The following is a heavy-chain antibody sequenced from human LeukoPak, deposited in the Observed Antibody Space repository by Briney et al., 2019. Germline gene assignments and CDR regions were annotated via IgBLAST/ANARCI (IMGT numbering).Heavy chain of an antibody. CDR2: ISAYNGNT. CDR3: ARALRITIFGVVITHSHDAFDI. CDR1: GYTFTSYG. J-gene: IGHJ3*02. D-gene: IGHD3-3*01. Sequence: GASVKVSCKASGYTFTSYGISWVRQAPGQGLEWMGWISAYNGNTNYAQKLQGRVTMTTDTSTSTAYMELRSLRSDDTAVYYCARALRITIFGVVITHSHDAFDIWGQGTMVTVSS. V-gene: IGHV1-18*01.